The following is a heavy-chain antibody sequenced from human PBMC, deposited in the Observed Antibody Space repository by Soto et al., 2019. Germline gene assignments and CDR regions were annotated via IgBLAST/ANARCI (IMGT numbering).Heavy chain of an antibody. D-gene: IGHD4-17*01. J-gene: IGHJ3*02. CDR3: AKDLGDLDDAFDI. V-gene: IGHV3-23*01. Sequence: EVQLLESGGGLVQPGGSLRLSCAASGFTFSSYAMSWVRQAPGKGLEWVSAIRGSGGSTYYADSVKGRFTISRDNSKNTLYLQMNSLRAEDTAVYYCAKDLGDLDDAFDIWGQGTMVTVSS. CDR1: GFTFSSYA. CDR2: IRGSGGST.